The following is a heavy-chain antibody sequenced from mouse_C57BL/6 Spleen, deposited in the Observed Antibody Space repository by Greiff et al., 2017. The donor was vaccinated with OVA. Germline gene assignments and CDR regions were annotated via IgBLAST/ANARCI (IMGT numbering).Heavy chain of an antibody. V-gene: IGHV5-16*01. D-gene: IGHD2-5*01. CDR3: ARPYSNYGYAMDY. CDR1: GFTFSDYY. CDR2: INYDGSST. J-gene: IGHJ4*01. Sequence: EVQLVESAGGLVQPGSSMKLSCTASGFTFSDYYMAWVRQVPEKGLEWVANINYDGSSTYYLDSLKSRFIISRDNAKNILYLQMSSLKSEDTATYYCARPYSNYGYAMDYWGQGTSVTVSS.